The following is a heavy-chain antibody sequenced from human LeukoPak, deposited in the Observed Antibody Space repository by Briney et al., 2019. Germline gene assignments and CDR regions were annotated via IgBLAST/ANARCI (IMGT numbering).Heavy chain of an antibody. CDR3: AKDGYSYGYGLGYFDY. V-gene: IGHV3-43*02. D-gene: IGHD5-18*01. Sequence: GGSLRLSCAASGFTFDDYAMHWVRQAPGKGLEWDSLISGDGGSTYYADSVKGRFTISRDNSKNSLYLQMNSLRTEDTALYYCAKDGYSYGYGLGYFDYWGQGTLVTVSS. CDR2: ISGDGGST. J-gene: IGHJ4*02. CDR1: GFTFDDYA.